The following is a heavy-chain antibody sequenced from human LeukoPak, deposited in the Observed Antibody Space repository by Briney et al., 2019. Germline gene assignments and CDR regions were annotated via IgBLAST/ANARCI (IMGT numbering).Heavy chain of an antibody. CDR2: ISGSGGST. Sequence: GGSLRLSCAASGFTFSSYAMSWVRQAPGKGLEWVSAISGSGGSTYYADSVKGRFTISRDNAKNTLYLQKNSLRAEDTAVYYCAKDRVDYGDFADYFDYWGQGTLVTVSS. J-gene: IGHJ4*02. CDR1: GFTFSSYA. D-gene: IGHD4-17*01. V-gene: IGHV3-23*01. CDR3: AKDRVDYGDFADYFDY.